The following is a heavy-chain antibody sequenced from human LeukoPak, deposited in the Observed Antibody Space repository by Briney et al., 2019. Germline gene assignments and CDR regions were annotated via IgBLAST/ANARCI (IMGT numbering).Heavy chain of an antibody. V-gene: IGHV1-69*05. D-gene: IGHD6-13*01. CDR2: IIPIFGTA. J-gene: IGHJ6*03. CDR1: GGTFSSYA. Sequence: ASVKVSCKASGGTFSSYAISWVRQAPGQGLEWMGGIIPIFGTANYAQKFQGRVTITTDESKTKAYMELSSLRSEDTAVYYCARVGIAAAGTWEYYYYMDVWGKGTTVTVPS. CDR3: ARVGIAAAGTWEYYYYMDV.